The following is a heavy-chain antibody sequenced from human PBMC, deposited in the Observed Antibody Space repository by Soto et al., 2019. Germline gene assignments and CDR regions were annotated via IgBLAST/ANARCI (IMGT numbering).Heavy chain of an antibody. CDR1: GGSFSGYY. Sequence: QVQLQQWGAGLLKPSETLSLTCAVYGGSFSGYYWSWIRQPPGKGLEWIGEINHSGSTNYNPSLKSRVTISVDTSKNQFSLKLSSVTAADTAVYYCARALGFGELTYYYYYYGMDVWGQGTTVTVSS. CDR2: INHSGST. V-gene: IGHV4-34*01. D-gene: IGHD3-10*01. CDR3: ARALGFGELTYYYYYYGMDV. J-gene: IGHJ6*02.